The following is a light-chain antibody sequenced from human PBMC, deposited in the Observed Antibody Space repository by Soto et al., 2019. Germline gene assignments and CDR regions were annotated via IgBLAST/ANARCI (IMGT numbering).Light chain of an antibody. CDR3: QQVTTFPRT. Sequence: EIVMTQSPATLSVSPGDRATLSCRASQSVDNDLAWYQQKPGQPPRLLIYDASTRATGIPARFSGSQSGTEFTLTISSLLSEDFATYYCQQVTTFPRTFGQGTKVEIK. CDR2: DAS. CDR1: QSVDND. J-gene: IGKJ1*01. V-gene: IGKV3D-15*01.